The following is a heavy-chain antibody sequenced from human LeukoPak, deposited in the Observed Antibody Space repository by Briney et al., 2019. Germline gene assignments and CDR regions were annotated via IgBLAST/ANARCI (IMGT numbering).Heavy chain of an antibody. Sequence: ASVKVSCKASGYTFTGYYMHWVRQAPGQGLEWMGWINPNSGGTNYAQKFQGRVTMTRNTSISTAYMELSSLRSEDTAVYYCASTLGYCSGGSCSDYWGQGTLVTVSS. D-gene: IGHD2-15*01. CDR1: GYTFTGYY. J-gene: IGHJ4*02. CDR3: ASTLGYCSGGSCSDY. V-gene: IGHV1-2*02. CDR2: INPNSGGT.